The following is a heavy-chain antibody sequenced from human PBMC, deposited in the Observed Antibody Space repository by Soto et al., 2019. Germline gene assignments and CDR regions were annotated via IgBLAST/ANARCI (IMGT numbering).Heavy chain of an antibody. D-gene: IGHD2-2*01. Sequence: QVQLQESGPGLVKPAQTLSLTCSVSGGSITSGGHYWSWIRQHPGKGLEWIGHIYETGSTYYNPSLKSRITTSVDTSKNQCSLKLNSVTAADTAVYYCARLHCSSSSCYDAFDIWGQGTMVSV. CDR1: GGSITSGGHY. CDR2: IYETGST. CDR3: ARLHCSSSSCYDAFDI. J-gene: IGHJ3*02. V-gene: IGHV4-31*03.